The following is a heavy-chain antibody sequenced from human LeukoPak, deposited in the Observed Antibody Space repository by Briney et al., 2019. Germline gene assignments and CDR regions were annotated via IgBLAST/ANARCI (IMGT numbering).Heavy chain of an antibody. J-gene: IGHJ4*02. V-gene: IGHV1-18*01. CDR2: IGTYNGNT. CDR3: ASDQPGITAAGRSPAYDY. CDR1: GYTFTNYG. Sequence: GASVKVSCKGSGYTFTNYGINWVRQAPGQGLEWMGWIGTYNGNTNYAPKLQDRVTMTTDTSTSTAFMELRSLTSDDTAVYFCASDQPGITAAGRSPAYDYWGQGTLVTVSS. D-gene: IGHD6-13*01.